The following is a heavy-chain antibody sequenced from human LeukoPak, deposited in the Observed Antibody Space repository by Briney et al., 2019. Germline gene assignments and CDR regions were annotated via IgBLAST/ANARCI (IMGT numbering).Heavy chain of an antibody. D-gene: IGHD2-2*02. CDR3: AREAYCSSTSCYNAEYFQH. V-gene: IGHV3-7*03. Sequence: GGSLRLSRAASGFTFSSYWMSWVRQAPGKGLEWVVNIKQDGSEKYYVDSVKGRFTISRDNAKNSLYLQMNSLRAEDTAVYYCAREAYCSSTSCYNAEYFQHWGQGTLVTVSS. CDR2: IKQDGSEK. CDR1: GFTFSSYW. J-gene: IGHJ1*01.